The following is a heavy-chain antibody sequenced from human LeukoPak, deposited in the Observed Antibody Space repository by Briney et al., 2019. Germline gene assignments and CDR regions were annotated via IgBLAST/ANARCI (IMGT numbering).Heavy chain of an antibody. CDR2: INSNSGDT. Sequence: ASVKVSCKASGYTFTDYYIHWVRQAPGQRLEWMGWINSNSGDTNYAQKFQGRVTMTRDTSISTVHIERSRLTSDDTAVYYCVRQISSYWGQGTLVTVSS. J-gene: IGHJ1*01. V-gene: IGHV1-2*02. D-gene: IGHD2/OR15-2a*01. CDR1: GYTFTDYY. CDR3: VRQISSY.